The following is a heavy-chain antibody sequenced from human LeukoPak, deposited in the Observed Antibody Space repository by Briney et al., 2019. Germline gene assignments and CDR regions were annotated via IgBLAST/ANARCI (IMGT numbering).Heavy chain of an antibody. Sequence: GGSLRLSCAASGFTFSSYSMNWVRQAPGKGLEWVSSISSSSSYIYYADSVKGRFTISRDNAKNSLYLQMNSLRAEDTAVYYCASRSGVDTLGAFDIWGQGTMVTVSS. CDR1: GFTFSSYS. V-gene: IGHV3-21*01. J-gene: IGHJ3*02. CDR3: ASRSGVDTLGAFDI. D-gene: IGHD5-18*01. CDR2: ISSSSSYI.